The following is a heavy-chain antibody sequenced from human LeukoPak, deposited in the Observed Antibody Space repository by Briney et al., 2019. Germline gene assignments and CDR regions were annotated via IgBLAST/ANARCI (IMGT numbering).Heavy chain of an antibody. Sequence: PGGSLRLSCAASGFTFSSYSVNWVRQAPGKVLEWVSSISSSSSYIYYADSVKGRFTISRDNAKNSLYLQMNSLRAEDTAVYYCARVSFGDLGVDYWGQGTLVTVSS. CDR2: ISSSSSYI. V-gene: IGHV3-21*01. CDR1: GFTFSSYS. J-gene: IGHJ4*02. D-gene: IGHD3-10*01. CDR3: ARVSFGDLGVDY.